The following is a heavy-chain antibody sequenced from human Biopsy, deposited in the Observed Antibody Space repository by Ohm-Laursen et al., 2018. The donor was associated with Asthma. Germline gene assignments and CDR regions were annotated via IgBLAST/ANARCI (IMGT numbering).Heavy chain of an antibody. Sequence: SQTLSLTCRVSGRYTGSSDHHWAWIRQAPGKGLEWIGFVFWSGSTHYSRSLERRVSISLDTATNEFSMKLWSVTPADTAVYFCARVVSYGDIYFGIDVWGPGNTVVVS. J-gene: IGHJ6*02. CDR3: ARVVSYGDIYFGIDV. D-gene: IGHD4-17*01. V-gene: IGHV4-30-4*01. CDR1: GRYTGSSDHH. CDR2: VFWSGST.